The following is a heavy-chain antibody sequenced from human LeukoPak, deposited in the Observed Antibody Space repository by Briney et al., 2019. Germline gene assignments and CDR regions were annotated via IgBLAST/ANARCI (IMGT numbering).Heavy chain of an antibody. CDR2: INSDGSST. D-gene: IGHD6-19*01. CDR3: ARGGVSSGYDY. J-gene: IGHJ4*02. Sequence: GGSRRLSCAASGFTFSGYWMHWVRQAPGKGLVWVSRINSDGSSTTYAESVKGRFTISRDNAKNTLNLQMNSLRDEDTAVYYCARGGVSSGYDYWGQGTLVTVSS. V-gene: IGHV3-74*01. CDR1: GFTFSGYW.